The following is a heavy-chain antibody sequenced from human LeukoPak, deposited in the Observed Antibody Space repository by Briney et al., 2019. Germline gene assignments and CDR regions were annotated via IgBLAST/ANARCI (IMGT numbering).Heavy chain of an antibody. CDR2: IIPIFGTA. V-gene: IGHV1-69*05. D-gene: IGHD5-18*01. CDR3: ARALRYSYGLNWFDP. J-gene: IGHJ5*02. CDR1: GYTFTSYG. Sequence: GASVKVSCKASGYTFTSYGISWVRQAPGQGLEWMGGIIPIFGTANYAQKFQGRVTITTDESTSTAYMELSSLRSEDTAVYYCARALRYSYGLNWFDPWGQGTLVTVSS.